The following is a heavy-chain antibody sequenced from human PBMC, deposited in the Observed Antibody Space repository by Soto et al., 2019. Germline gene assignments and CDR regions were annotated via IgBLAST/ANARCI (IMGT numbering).Heavy chain of an antibody. J-gene: IGHJ4*02. CDR1: GFTFSRFW. CDR3: ARVRYGGNSYYFDY. Sequence: PGGSLRLSSAASGFTFSRFWMSWVRQSPGKGLEWVANIKQDGSEMYYVDSVKGRFTMSKDNVKNSLYLQMNSLRADDTAVYYCARVRYGGNSYYFDYWGQGTLVTVSS. CDR2: IKQDGSEM. D-gene: IGHD4-17*01. V-gene: IGHV3-7*03.